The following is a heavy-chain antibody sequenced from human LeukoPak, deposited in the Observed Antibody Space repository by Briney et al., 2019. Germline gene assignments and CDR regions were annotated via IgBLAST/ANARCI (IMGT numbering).Heavy chain of an antibody. V-gene: IGHV3-21*01. CDR1: GFTFSSYS. D-gene: IGHD3-3*01. Sequence: GGSLRLSCAASGFTFSSYSMNWVRQAPGRGLEWVSSISSSSSYIYYADSVKGRFTISRDNAKNSLYLQMNSLRAEDTAVYYCATTYYDFWSGYYQTFDYWGQGTLVTVSS. CDR2: ISSSSSYI. J-gene: IGHJ4*02. CDR3: ATTYYDFWSGYYQTFDY.